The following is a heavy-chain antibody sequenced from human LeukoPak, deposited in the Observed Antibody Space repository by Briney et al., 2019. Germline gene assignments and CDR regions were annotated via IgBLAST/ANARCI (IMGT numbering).Heavy chain of an antibody. CDR1: GYTFTSYG. CDR2: ISVYNGNT. V-gene: IGHV1-18*01. J-gene: IGHJ4*02. D-gene: IGHD6-19*01. CDR3: AREVAGTIYSDY. Sequence: ASVKVSCKASGYTFTSYGISWVRQAPGQGLEWMGWISVYNGNTNYAQKLQGRVTMTTDTSTNTAYMEVRSLRSDDTAVYYCAREVAGTIYSDYWDRGTLVTVSS.